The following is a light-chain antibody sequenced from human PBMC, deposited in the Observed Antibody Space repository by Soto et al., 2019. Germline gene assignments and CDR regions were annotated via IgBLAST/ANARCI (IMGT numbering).Light chain of an antibody. CDR2: AAS. Sequence: AIQMTQSPSSLSASIGDRVTITCRASQGIRNDLGWYRQKPGKAPELLIYAASNLLSGVPSRFSGSGSGTDFTLTINSLQTEDFATYYWLQDYNYPRTFGQGTKVDIK. J-gene: IGKJ1*01. CDR1: QGIRND. V-gene: IGKV1-6*01. CDR3: LQDYNYPRT.